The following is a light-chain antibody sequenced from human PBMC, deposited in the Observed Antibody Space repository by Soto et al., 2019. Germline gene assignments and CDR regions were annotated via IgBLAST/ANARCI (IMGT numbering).Light chain of an antibody. Sequence: QSVLTQPRSVSGSPGQSVTISCTGTSTDVGGYNYLSWYRHHPGKAPKLMIYDVSKRPSGVPDRFSGSESANTASLTISGLQAEDEADYFCCSYAGSYTFVFGSGTKVTV. CDR1: STDVGGYNY. CDR3: CSYAGSYTFV. CDR2: DVS. J-gene: IGLJ1*01. V-gene: IGLV2-11*01.